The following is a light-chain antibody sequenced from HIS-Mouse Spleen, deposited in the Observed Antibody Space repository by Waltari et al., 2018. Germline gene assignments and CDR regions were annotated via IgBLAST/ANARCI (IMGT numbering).Light chain of an antibody. CDR3: AAWDDSLSGPV. CDR2: RNN. J-gene: IGLJ3*02. CDR1: SSNIGSNY. Sequence: QSVLTQPPSASGTPGQRVPISCSGSSSNIGSNYVYWYQQLPGTAPNLLSYRNNQRPSGVPDRFSGSKSGTSASLAISGLRSEDEADYYCAAWDDSLSGPVFGGGTKLTVL. V-gene: IGLV1-47*01.